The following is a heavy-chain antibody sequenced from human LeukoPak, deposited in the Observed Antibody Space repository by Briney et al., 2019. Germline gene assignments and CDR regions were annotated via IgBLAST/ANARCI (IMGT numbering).Heavy chain of an antibody. CDR2: IIPIFGTA. D-gene: IGHD3-10*01. V-gene: IGHV1-69*05. J-gene: IGHJ6*02. CDR1: GGTFSSYV. CDR3: ARDPPQLKSYGMDV. Sequence: ASVKVSCKASGGTFSSYVISWVRQAPGQGLEWMGGIIPIFGTANYAQKFQGRVTMTRDTSTSTVYMELSSLRSEDTAVYYCARDPPQLKSYGMDVWGQGTTVTVSS.